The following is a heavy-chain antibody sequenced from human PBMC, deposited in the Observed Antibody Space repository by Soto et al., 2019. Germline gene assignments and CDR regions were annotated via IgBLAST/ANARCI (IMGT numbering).Heavy chain of an antibody. J-gene: IGHJ4*02. CDR2: IYWDDDK. V-gene: IGHV2-5*02. Sequence: QITLKESGPTLVKPTQTLTLTCTFSGFSLSTSGVGVGWIRQPPGKALKWLALIYWDDDKRYSPSLKSRLTITKDTSKNQVVLTMTNMDPVDTATYYCAGGYCSGGSCAADFDYWGQGTLVTVSS. CDR1: GFSLSTSGVG. D-gene: IGHD2-15*01. CDR3: AGGYCSGGSCAADFDY.